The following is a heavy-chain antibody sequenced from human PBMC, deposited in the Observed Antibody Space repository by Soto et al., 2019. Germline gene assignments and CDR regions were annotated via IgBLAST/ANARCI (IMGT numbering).Heavy chain of an antibody. CDR2: ISAFSGST. CDR1: GFTFSSYA. Sequence: GGSLRLSCAASGFTFSSYAMSWVRQAPGKGLEWVSSISAFSGSTFYADSVKGRFTISRDNSKSTLYLQMNSLRAEDTAVYYCAKLAGTYSDNSGYYRASDHWGQGTLVTVSS. V-gene: IGHV3-23*01. J-gene: IGHJ4*02. D-gene: IGHD3-22*01. CDR3: AKLAGTYSDNSGYYRASDH.